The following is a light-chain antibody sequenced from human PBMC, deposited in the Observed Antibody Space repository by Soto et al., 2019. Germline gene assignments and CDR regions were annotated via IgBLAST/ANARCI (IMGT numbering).Light chain of an antibody. CDR1: QSISSW. V-gene: IGKV1-5*03. J-gene: IGKJ2*01. CDR3: QQYKLWYT. CDR2: KAS. Sequence: DIQMTQSPSTLSASVGDRVTITCRASQSISSWLAWYQQKPGKAPKLLIYKASSLESGVPSRFSGSGSGTEFTLTISSLQPDDFATYYCQQYKLWYTFAQGTKLEI.